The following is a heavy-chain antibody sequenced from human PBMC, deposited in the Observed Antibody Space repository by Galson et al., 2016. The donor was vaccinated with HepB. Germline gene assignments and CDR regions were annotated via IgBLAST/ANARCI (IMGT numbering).Heavy chain of an antibody. CDR2: NWYDGSNK. Sequence: SLRLSCAASGFTLSSYGMHWVRQAPGQGLEWEAVNWYDGSNKFYVDSVKGRFTISRDNSEYTLFLQMNSLRAEDTAVYYCARAQDFGGNQIDHWGQGTLVTVSS. CDR3: ARAQDFGGNQIDH. D-gene: IGHD4-23*01. CDR1: GFTLSSYG. V-gene: IGHV3-33*01. J-gene: IGHJ4*02.